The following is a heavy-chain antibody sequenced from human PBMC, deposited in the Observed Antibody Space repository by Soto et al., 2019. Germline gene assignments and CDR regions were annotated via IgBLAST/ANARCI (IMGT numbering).Heavy chain of an antibody. CDR2: INSDGSST. Sequence: GGFLRLSCAASGFTFSSYCMHWVRQAPGKGLVWVSRINSDGSSTSYADSVKGRFTISRDNAKNTLYLQMNSLRAEDTAVYYCARVNLEADYFDYWGQGTLVTVSS. D-gene: IGHD6-13*01. CDR1: GFTFSSYC. J-gene: IGHJ4*02. V-gene: IGHV3-74*01. CDR3: ARVNLEADYFDY.